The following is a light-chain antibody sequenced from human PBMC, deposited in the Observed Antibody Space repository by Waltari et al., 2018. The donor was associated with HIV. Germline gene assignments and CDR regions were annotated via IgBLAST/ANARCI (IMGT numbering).Light chain of an antibody. V-gene: IGKV1-5*03. J-gene: IGKJ1*01. Sequence: DIQMIQSPSTLSASVGDRVTITCRATQSVRTSLAWYQQKHGRSPKLLIYKASTLETEVPSRFSGSGSGTEFNLTISGLLSVDFATYYCQQYEGDTRTFGQGTTVELK. CDR2: KAS. CDR3: QQYEGDTRT. CDR1: QSVRTS.